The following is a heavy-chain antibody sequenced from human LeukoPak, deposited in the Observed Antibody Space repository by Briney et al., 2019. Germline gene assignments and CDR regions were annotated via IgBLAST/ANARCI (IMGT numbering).Heavy chain of an antibody. V-gene: IGHV1-69*05. Sequence: GSSVKVSCKASGGTFSSYAICWVRQAPGQRLEWMGGIIPIFGTANYAQKFQGRVTITTDESTSTAYMELSSLRSEDTAVYYCARGVFYCSSTSCYTGNYYYMDVWGKGTTVTVSS. CDR2: IIPIFGTA. CDR3: ARGVFYCSSTSCYTGNYYYMDV. CDR1: GGTFSSYA. D-gene: IGHD2-2*02. J-gene: IGHJ6*03.